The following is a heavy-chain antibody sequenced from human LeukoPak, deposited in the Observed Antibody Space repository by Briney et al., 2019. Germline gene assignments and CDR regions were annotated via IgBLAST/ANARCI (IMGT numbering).Heavy chain of an antibody. J-gene: IGHJ4*02. CDR1: GFTFSSYG. CDR2: ISYDGSNK. D-gene: IGHD3-22*01. CDR3: ARGAYYYED. Sequence: GGSLRLSYAASGFTFSSYGMHWVRQAPGKGLEWVAVISYDGSNKYYADSVKGRFTISRDNSKNTLYLQMNSLRAEDTAVYYCARGAYYYEDWGQGTLVTVSS. V-gene: IGHV3-30*03.